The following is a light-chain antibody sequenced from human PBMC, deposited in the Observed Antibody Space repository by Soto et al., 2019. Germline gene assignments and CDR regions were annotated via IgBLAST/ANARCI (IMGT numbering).Light chain of an antibody. V-gene: IGKV3-15*01. J-gene: IGKJ3*01. CDR1: QSVSSN. Sequence: EIVMTQSPATLSVSPGERATLSCTASQSVSSNLAWYQQKPGQAPRLLIYGASTRATGIPARFSGSGSGTELTLIISSLQSEDFAVDFCQQYNNWPPFTFGPGTKVDIK. CDR3: QQYNNWPPFT. CDR2: GAS.